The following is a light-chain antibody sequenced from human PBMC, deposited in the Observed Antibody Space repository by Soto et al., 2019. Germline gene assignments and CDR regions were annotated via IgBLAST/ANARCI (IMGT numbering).Light chain of an antibody. Sequence: EVMMSQSPATLSASPGERATFSCRASQSVSSNLAWYQQKPGQAPRLLIYGASIRATGIPARFSGSGSGTEFTLTISSLEPEDFAVYYCQQRSNWPRTFGPGTKVDVK. J-gene: IGKJ3*01. CDR2: GAS. CDR1: QSVSSN. CDR3: QQRSNWPRT. V-gene: IGKV3-15*01.